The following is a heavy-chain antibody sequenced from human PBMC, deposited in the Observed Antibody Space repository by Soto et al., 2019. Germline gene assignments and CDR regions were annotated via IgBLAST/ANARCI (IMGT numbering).Heavy chain of an antibody. CDR2: IIPILGIA. V-gene: IGHV1-69*08. CDR3: AREDCSGGGCYTTSYYYYGMDV. D-gene: IGHD2-15*01. CDR1: GGTFSSYT. Sequence: QVQLVQSGAEVKKPGSSVKVSCKASGGTFSSYTISWVRQAPGQGLEWMGRIIPILGIANYAQKFQGRVTITADKCTSXXYXEXXSLRSEDTAGYYWAREDCSGGGCYTTSYYYYGMDVWGQGTTVTVSS. J-gene: IGHJ6*02.